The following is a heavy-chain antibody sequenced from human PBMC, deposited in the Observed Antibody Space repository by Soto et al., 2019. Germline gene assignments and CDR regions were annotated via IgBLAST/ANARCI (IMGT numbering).Heavy chain of an antibody. D-gene: IGHD3-3*01. Sequence: GGSLRLSCAASGFTVSSNYMSWVRQAPGKGLEWVSVIYSGGSTYYADSVKGRFTISRDNSKNTLYLQMNSLRAEDTAVYYCARGPTYYDFWSGYDYYFDYWGQGTLVTVSS. J-gene: IGHJ4*02. V-gene: IGHV3-53*01. CDR2: IYSGGST. CDR1: GFTVSSNY. CDR3: ARGPTYYDFWSGYDYYFDY.